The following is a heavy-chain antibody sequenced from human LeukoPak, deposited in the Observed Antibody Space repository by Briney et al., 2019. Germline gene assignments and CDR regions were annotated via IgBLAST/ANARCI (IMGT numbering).Heavy chain of an antibody. Sequence: PGGSLRLSCAASGFTLSDYGMHWVRQAPGKGLEWVTFIRYDASNRYYADSVRGRFTISRDNSKNTLYLQMNSLRAEDTAVYYCARDGNYRVADDIWGQGTMVTVSS. CDR1: GFTLSDYG. CDR3: ARDGNYRVADDI. J-gene: IGHJ3*02. V-gene: IGHV3-30*02. D-gene: IGHD3-10*01. CDR2: IRYDASNR.